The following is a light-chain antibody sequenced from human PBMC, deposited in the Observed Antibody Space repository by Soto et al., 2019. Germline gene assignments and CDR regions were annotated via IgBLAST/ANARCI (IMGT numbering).Light chain of an antibody. CDR1: RSNIGANT. Sequence: QSVLTQPPSASGTPGQRITISCSGSRSNIGANTVNWYQQLPRTAPKVLIYGDNHRPSGVHDRCSGSKSGTSASLALSGLQSEDEADYYCAAWDDSLNGLVFGAGTKLTVL. CDR3: AAWDDSLNGLV. J-gene: IGLJ1*01. CDR2: GDN. V-gene: IGLV1-44*01.